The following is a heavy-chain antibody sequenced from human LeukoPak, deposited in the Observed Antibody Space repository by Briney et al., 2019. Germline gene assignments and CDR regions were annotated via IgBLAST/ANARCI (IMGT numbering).Heavy chain of an antibody. CDR1: GYTFTSYD. CDR2: MNPNSGNT. CDR3: ATSAGSAAAGISAAFDI. V-gene: IGHV1-8*03. J-gene: IGHJ3*02. D-gene: IGHD6-13*01. Sequence: ASVKVSCKASGYTFTSYDINWVRQATGQGLEWMGWMNPNSGNTGYAQKFQGRVTITRNTSISTAYMELSSLRSEDTAVYYCATSAGSAAAGISAAFDIWGQGTMVTVSS.